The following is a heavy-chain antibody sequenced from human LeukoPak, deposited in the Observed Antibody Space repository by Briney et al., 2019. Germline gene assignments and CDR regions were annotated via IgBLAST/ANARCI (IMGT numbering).Heavy chain of an antibody. Sequence: ASVKVSCKASGYTFTSYGISWVRQAPGQGLEWMGWISAYNGNTNYAQKLQGRVTMTTDTSTSTAHMELRSLRSDDTAVYYCARISRWELLKSYWGQGTLVTVSS. CDR1: GYTFTSYG. D-gene: IGHD1-26*01. CDR2: ISAYNGNT. J-gene: IGHJ4*02. CDR3: ARISRWELLKSY. V-gene: IGHV1-18*01.